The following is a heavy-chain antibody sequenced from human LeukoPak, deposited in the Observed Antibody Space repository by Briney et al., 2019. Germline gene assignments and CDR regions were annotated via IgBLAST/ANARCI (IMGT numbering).Heavy chain of an antibody. D-gene: IGHD4-23*01. CDR2: IYYTGST. CDR3: ARNSGDY. V-gene: IGHV4-59*08. Sequence: SETLSLTCTVSGGSISSYYWSWIRQPPGKGLEWIGYIYYTGSTNYNPSLKSRVTISVDTSKNQFSLRLSSVTAADTAVYYCARNSGDYWGQGTLVTVSS. CDR1: GGSISSYY. J-gene: IGHJ4*02.